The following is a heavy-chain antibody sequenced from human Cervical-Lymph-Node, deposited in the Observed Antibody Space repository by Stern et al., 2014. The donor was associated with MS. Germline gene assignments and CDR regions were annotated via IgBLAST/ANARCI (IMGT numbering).Heavy chain of an antibody. J-gene: IGHJ5*02. CDR3: AREQQLVWFDP. D-gene: IGHD6-13*01. V-gene: IGHV4-39*02. Sequence: VQLVESGPVLVKPSETLSLTCTVSGGSINSSSYCWGWIRQPPGKGLEWIGGMYYSGSTYYNPSLKSRVTISVDTSKTQFPRKLSSVTAADTAVYYCAREQQLVWFDPWGQGTLVTVSS. CDR1: GGSINSSSYC. CDR2: MYYSGST.